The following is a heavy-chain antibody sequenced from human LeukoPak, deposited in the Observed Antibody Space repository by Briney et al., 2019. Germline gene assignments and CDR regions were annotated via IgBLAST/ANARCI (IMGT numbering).Heavy chain of an antibody. D-gene: IGHD6-19*01. CDR1: GFIFSRNY. CDR3: AREGSGWYPFDH. CDR2: IYSRGST. J-gene: IGHJ4*02. Sequence: GGXLRLSCAASGFIFSRNYMSWVRQAPGKGLEWVSVIYSRGSTYYADSVKGRFTISRDNSKNTLYLQMNSLRPEDSAVYYCAREGSGWYPFDHWGQGTLITVSS. V-gene: IGHV3-66*03.